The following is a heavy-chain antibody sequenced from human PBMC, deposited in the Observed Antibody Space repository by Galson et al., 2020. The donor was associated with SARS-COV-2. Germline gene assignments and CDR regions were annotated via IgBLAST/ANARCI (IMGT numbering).Heavy chain of an antibody. J-gene: IGHJ6*02. CDR2: ISWNSGSI. D-gene: IGHD1-26*01. CDR1: GFTFDDYA. CDR3: AKDKRVGATYYYYYDGMDV. Sequence: TGGSLRLSCAASGFTFDDYAMHWVRQAPGKGLEWVSGISWNSGSIGYADSVKGRFTISRDNAKNSLYLQMNSLRAEDTALYYCAKDKRVGATYYYYYDGMDVWGQGTTVTVSS. V-gene: IGHV3-9*01.